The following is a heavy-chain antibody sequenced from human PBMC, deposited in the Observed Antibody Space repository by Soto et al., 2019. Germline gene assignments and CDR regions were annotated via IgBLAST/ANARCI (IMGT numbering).Heavy chain of an antibody. CDR3: TSVLFVLLAASRLAGY. D-gene: IGHD2-8*01. J-gene: IGHJ4*02. CDR1: GFSFDNAW. CDR2: IQSKTYGEAT. V-gene: IGHV3-15*07. Sequence: EVQLVESGGGLLKPGESVRLSCAASGFSFDNAWMNWVRQAPGKGLEWVGRIQSKTYGEATDYAAPVTGRCTISRDDTTYTLTLHMNSMKADVSAVYYCTSVLFVLLAASRLAGYWGQGTLVTVSS.